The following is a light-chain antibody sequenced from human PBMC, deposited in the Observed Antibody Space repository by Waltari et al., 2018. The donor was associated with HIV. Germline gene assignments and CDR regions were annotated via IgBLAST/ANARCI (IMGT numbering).Light chain of an antibody. Sequence: QFVVTQSPSASASLGASVQLTCTLSRGPHTSAIPWHQQQPDTGPPFLLEFPRDGTLIKGDGISDRFSVSASGAEFYLTISDLQSEDEAVYYCQPYGSGVFGPGTKLTV. J-gene: IGLJ3*02. CDR2: FPRDGTL. V-gene: IGLV4-69*01. CDR1: RGPHTSA. CDR3: QPYGSGV.